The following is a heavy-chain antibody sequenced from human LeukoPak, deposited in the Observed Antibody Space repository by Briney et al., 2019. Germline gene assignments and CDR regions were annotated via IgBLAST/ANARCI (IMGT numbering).Heavy chain of an antibody. Sequence: PGGSLRLSCAASGFTFNNHGMHWVRQAPGKGLEWVAVISYDGSNKYYADSVKGRFTISRDNSKNTLYLQMNSLRAEDTAVYYCARDEPGGFDYWGQGTLVTVSS. J-gene: IGHJ4*02. CDR3: ARDEPGGFDY. D-gene: IGHD2-15*01. CDR1: GFTFNNHG. V-gene: IGHV3-30*03. CDR2: ISYDGSNK.